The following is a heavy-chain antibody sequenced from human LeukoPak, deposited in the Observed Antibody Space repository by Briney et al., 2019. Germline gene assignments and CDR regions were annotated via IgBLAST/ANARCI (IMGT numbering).Heavy chain of an antibody. J-gene: IGHJ3*02. CDR2: IKQDGSEK. CDR3: ALLGGGSFGAFDI. D-gene: IGHD1-26*01. Sequence: GGSLRLSCAASGFTFSSYWMSWVRQAPGKGLEWVANIKQDGSEKYYVDSVKGRFTISRDNAKNSLYLQMNSLRAEDTAVYYCALLGGGSFGAFDIWGQGTMVTVSS. CDR1: GFTFSSYW. V-gene: IGHV3-7*01.